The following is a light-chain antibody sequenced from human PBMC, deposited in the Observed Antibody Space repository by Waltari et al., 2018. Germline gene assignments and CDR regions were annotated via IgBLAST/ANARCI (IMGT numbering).Light chain of an antibody. Sequence: QSALTQPASVSGSPGQSITIPCTRTSSDVGAYDFVSWYQQHPGKAPKLMIYNVNYRPSGVSNRFSGSKSGDAASLTISGLQAEDEADYYCSSFTSGSSFYVFGTGTKVTVL. J-gene: IGLJ1*01. CDR3: SSFTSGSSFYV. CDR2: NVN. V-gene: IGLV2-14*03. CDR1: SSDVGAYDF.